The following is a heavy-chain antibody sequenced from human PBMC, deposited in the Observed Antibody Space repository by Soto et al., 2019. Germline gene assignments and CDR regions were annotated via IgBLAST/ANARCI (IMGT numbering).Heavy chain of an antibody. V-gene: IGHV4-30-2*01. Sequence: QLQLQESGSGLVKPSQTLSLTCAVSGGSISSGGYSWSWIRQPPGKGLEWIGYIYHSGSTYYNPCLKSRVTISVYRSKTQFSQKLSSVIAADTALYYCARAGGLGAVAAYYWGQGTLVTVSS. D-gene: IGHD6-19*01. CDR2: IYHSGST. CDR3: ARAGGLGAVAAYY. CDR1: GGSISSGGYS. J-gene: IGHJ4*02.